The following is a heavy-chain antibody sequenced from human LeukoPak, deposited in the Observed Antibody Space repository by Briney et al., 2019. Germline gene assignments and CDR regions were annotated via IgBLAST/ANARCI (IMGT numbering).Heavy chain of an antibody. J-gene: IGHJ4*02. V-gene: IGHV3-48*01. CDR1: GFAFSSYS. Sequence: GGSLRLSCAASGFAFSSYSMNWVRRAPGKGLEWVSYISGSSSIIYYADSVKGRFTISRDNAKNSLYLQMNSLRAEDTAVYYCARVSWPPGSSWYYFDYWGQGTLVTVSS. CDR2: ISGSSSII. CDR3: ARVSWPPGSSWYYFDY. D-gene: IGHD3-10*01.